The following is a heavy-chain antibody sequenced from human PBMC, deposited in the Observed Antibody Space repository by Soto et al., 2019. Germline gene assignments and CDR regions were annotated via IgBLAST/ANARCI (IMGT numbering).Heavy chain of an antibody. V-gene: IGHV3-7*03. CDR3: ARVIVNRWFDY. CDR2: IKQDGGEK. D-gene: IGHD2-21*01. Sequence: EVQLVESGGGLVQPGGSLRLSCAASGFTLSSYWMTWVRQAPGKGLEWVANIKQDGGEKYYVDSVKGRFTISRDNTKNSLYLQMNSLRAEDTAVYYCARVIVNRWFDYWGQGTLVTVSS. J-gene: IGHJ4*02. CDR1: GFTLSSYW.